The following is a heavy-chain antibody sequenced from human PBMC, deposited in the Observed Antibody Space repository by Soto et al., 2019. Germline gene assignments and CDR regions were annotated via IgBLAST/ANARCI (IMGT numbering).Heavy chain of an antibody. V-gene: IGHV1-18*01. D-gene: IGHD6-19*01. CDR2: ISAYNGNT. CDR3: ARDVLGRGWPHPSYFDL. J-gene: IGHJ2*01. CDR1: GYTFTSYG. Sequence: QVQLVQSGAEVKKPGASVKVSCKASGYTFTSYGISWVRQAPGQGLEWMGWISAYNGNTNYAQKLQGRVTMTTDTSTSTTYMELRSLTSDDTAVYYWARDVLGRGWPHPSYFDLCGRGTLVTVSS.